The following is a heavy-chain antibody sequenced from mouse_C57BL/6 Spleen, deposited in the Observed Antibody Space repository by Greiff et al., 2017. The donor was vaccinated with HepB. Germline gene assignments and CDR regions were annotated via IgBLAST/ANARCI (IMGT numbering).Heavy chain of an antibody. CDR1: GFTFTDYY. Sequence: EVQLVESGGGLVQPGGSLSLSCAASGFTFTDYYMSWVRQPPGKALEWLGFIRNKANGYTTEYSASVKGRFTISRDNSQSILYLQMNALRAEDSATYYCARSMISYFDYWGQGTTLTVSS. CDR2: IRNKANGYTT. J-gene: IGHJ2*01. V-gene: IGHV7-3*01. CDR3: ARSMISYFDY. D-gene: IGHD2-4*01.